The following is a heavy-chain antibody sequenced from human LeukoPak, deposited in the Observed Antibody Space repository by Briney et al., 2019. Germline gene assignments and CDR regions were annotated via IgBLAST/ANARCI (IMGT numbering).Heavy chain of an antibody. CDR3: ARGHIAAAG. J-gene: IGHJ4*02. V-gene: IGHV3-64*01. CDR1: GFTVSSNY. D-gene: IGHD6-13*01. CDR2: ISSNGGST. Sequence: GGSLRLSCAASGFTVSSNYMSWVRQAPGKGLEYVSAISSNGGSTYYANSVKGRFTISRDNSKNTLYLQMGSLRAEDMAVYYCARGHIAAAGWGQGTLVTVSS.